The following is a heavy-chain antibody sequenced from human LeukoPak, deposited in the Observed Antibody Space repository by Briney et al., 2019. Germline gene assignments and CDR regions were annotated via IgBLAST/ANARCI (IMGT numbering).Heavy chain of an antibody. D-gene: IGHD6-13*01. Sequence: GGSLRLSCAASGFTFSSYAMGWVRQAPGKGLEWVSAISGSGGSTYYADSVKGRFTISRDNSKNTLYLQMNSLRAEDTAVYYCAKYSSSWEDYFDYWGQGTLVTVSS. CDR3: AKYSSSWEDYFDY. J-gene: IGHJ4*02. CDR1: GFTFSSYA. V-gene: IGHV3-23*01. CDR2: ISGSGGST.